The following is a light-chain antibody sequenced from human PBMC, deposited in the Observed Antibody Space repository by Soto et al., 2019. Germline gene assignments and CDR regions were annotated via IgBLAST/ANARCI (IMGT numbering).Light chain of an antibody. CDR1: QSVSGN. CDR3: QQRSNWPYLT. V-gene: IGKV3-11*01. CDR2: DAS. Sequence: EMVLTQSPDTLSLSPGERATLSCRASQSVSGNLGWYQQKPGQAPRLLIYDASNRAYGVPARFRGSGSGTNFTLTIASLEPDDFAVYYCQQRSNWPYLTFGGGTRV. J-gene: IGKJ4*01.